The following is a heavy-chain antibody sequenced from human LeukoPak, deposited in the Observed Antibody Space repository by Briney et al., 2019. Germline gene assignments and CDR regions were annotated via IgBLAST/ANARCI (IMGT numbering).Heavy chain of an antibody. V-gene: IGHV3-23*01. CDR2: ISGRGGST. CDR1: GFTFSNYA. D-gene: IGHD1-26*01. J-gene: IGHJ4*02. Sequence: PGGSLRLSCAASGFTFSNYAMNWVRQAPGKGLEWVSAISGRGGSTYYADSVEGRFTISRDNSKNTLYLQMNSLRAEDTAVYYCAKGGVGATYFDFWGQGTLVTVSS. CDR3: AKGGVGATYFDF.